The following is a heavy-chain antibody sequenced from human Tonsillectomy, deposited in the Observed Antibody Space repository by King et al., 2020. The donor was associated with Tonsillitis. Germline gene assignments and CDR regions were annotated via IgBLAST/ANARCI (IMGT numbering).Heavy chain of an antibody. Sequence: VQLVESGGGLVQPGGSLRLSCEASGFTFSGYEMNWVRQAPGKGLEWVSYISSSGSTIYYADLVKCRYTISSNNAKTSLHLQMNSLGAEDTAVYYCARDNHLDYWGQGTLVTVSS. V-gene: IGHV3-48*03. CDR2: ISSSGSTI. CDR1: GFTFSGYE. J-gene: IGHJ4*02. CDR3: ARDNHLDY. D-gene: IGHD1-14*01.